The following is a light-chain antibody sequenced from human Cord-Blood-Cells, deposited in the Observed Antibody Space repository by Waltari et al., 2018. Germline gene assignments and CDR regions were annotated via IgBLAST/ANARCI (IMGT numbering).Light chain of an antibody. J-gene: IGKJ2*01. Sequence: IVMSQSPATLSVSPGERANRSCRASQSVSSNLAWYQQKPGQATRLLIYGASTRATGIPARFSGSGSGTEFTLTISSLQSEDFAVYYCQQYNNWPMYTFGQGTKLEIK. V-gene: IGKV3-15*01. CDR2: GAS. CDR3: QQYNNWPMYT. CDR1: QSVSSN.